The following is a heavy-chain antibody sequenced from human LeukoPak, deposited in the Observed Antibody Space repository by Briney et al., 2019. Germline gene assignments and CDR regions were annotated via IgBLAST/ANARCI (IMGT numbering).Heavy chain of an antibody. D-gene: IGHD6-6*01. J-gene: IGHJ4*02. CDR3: AKDLSSSS. Sequence: GGSLRLSCAASGFTFSSYAMSWVRQAPGKGLEWVSGISDGGVSTYYADSVKGRFTLSRDNSKNTLYLQMNSLRAEDTAVYYCAKDLSSSSWGQGTLVTVSP. CDR1: GFTFSSYA. CDR2: ISDGGVST. V-gene: IGHV3-23*01.